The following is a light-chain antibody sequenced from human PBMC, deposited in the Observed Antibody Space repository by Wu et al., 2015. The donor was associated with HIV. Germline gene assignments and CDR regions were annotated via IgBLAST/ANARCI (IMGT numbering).Light chain of an antibody. J-gene: IGKJ1*01. CDR2: AAS. V-gene: IGKV3-20*01. CDR3: QQYDGSPRT. CDR1: QSVGAY. Sequence: EIVLTQSPGTLSLSPGERATLSCRASQSVGAYLAWCQQKPGQAPRLLIYAASSRATGIPERFSGSGSATDFTLTISRLEPEDFAVYYCQQYDGSPRTFGQGTKVEMK.